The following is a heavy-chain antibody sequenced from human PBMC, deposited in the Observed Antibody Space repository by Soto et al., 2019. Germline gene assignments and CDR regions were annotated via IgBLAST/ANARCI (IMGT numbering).Heavy chain of an antibody. Sequence: GASVKVSCKASGYTFTSYYMHWVRQAPGQGLEWMGIINPSGGSTSYAQKFQGRVTMTRDTSTSTAYMELSSLRSEDTAVYYCARVSGTHKLKKQWLAKDAFDIWGQGTMVTVSS. CDR2: INPSGGST. V-gene: IGHV1-46*01. J-gene: IGHJ3*02. D-gene: IGHD6-19*01. CDR3: ARVSGTHKLKKQWLAKDAFDI. CDR1: GYTFTSYY.